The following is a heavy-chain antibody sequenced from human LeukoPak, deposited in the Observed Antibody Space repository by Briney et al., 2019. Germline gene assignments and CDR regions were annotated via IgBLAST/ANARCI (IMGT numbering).Heavy chain of an antibody. V-gene: IGHV3-9*03. Sequence: GGSLRLSCAASGFTFDDYAMHWVRQAPGKGLEWVSGISWNSGSIGYADSVKGRFTISRDNAKNSLYLQMNSLRAEDMALYYCAKDIRAAAGTGALGYWGQGTLVTVSS. CDR3: AKDIRAAAGTGALGY. D-gene: IGHD6-13*01. J-gene: IGHJ4*02. CDR1: GFTFDDYA. CDR2: ISWNSGSI.